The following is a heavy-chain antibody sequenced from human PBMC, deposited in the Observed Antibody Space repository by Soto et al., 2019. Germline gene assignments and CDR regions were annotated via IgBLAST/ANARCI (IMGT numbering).Heavy chain of an antibody. D-gene: IGHD3-10*01. Sequence: ASVKVSCKASGYTFTSYDINWVRQATGQGLEWMGWMNPNSGNTGYAQKFQGRVTMTRNTSISTAYMELSSLRSEDTAVYYCARDGSGSYYLNYYYYYYGMDVWGQGTTVTVSS. J-gene: IGHJ6*02. CDR2: MNPNSGNT. V-gene: IGHV1-8*01. CDR3: ARDGSGSYYLNYYYYYYGMDV. CDR1: GYTFTSYD.